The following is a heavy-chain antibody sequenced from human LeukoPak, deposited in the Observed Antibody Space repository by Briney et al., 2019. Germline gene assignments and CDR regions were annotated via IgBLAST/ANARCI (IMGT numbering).Heavy chain of an antibody. CDR2: ISGSGGST. D-gene: IGHD2-15*01. Sequence: GGSLRLSCAASGFTFSSYAMSWVRQAPGKGLEWVSAISGSGGSTYYADSVKGRFTISRDNSKNTLYLQMNSLRAEDTAVYYCARARPYCSGGSCYSGGVDYWGQGTLVTVSS. J-gene: IGHJ4*02. CDR3: ARARPYCSGGSCYSGGVDY. V-gene: IGHV3-23*01. CDR1: GFTFSSYA.